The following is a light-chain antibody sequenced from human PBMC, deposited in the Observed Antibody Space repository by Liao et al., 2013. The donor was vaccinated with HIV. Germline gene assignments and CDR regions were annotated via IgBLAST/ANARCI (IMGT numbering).Light chain of an antibody. CDR3: QAWDSSTNYL. CDR2: QDT. J-gene: IGLJ1*01. Sequence: SYELTQPPSVSVSPGQTATITCSGDKLGDKYASWYQQMPGQSPILVIYQDTKRPSGISDRFSGSNSGNTATLTISGTQALDEADYYCQAWDSSTNYLFGTGTQVTVL. V-gene: IGLV3-1*01. CDR1: KLGDKY.